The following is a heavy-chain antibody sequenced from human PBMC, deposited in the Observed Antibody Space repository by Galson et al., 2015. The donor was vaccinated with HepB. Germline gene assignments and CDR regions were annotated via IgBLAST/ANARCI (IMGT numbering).Heavy chain of an antibody. V-gene: IGHV3-21*01. J-gene: IGHJ4*02. Sequence: SLRLSCAASGFTFNTYSMTWVRQAPGRGLEWVSSISSSSSYIYYADLVKGRFTISRDNAKNSLYLQMNSLRAEDTAVYYCARDSYRYYDSSGSTYFDFWGQGTLVTVSS. CDR3: ARDSYRYYDSSGSTYFDF. D-gene: IGHD3-22*01. CDR1: GFTFNTYS. CDR2: ISSSSSYI.